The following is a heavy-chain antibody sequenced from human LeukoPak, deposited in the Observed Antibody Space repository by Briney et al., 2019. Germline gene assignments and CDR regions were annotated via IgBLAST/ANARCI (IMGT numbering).Heavy chain of an antibody. CDR1: GYTFTSYD. CDR2: MNPNSGNT. Sequence: ASVKVSCKASGYTFTSYDINWVRQATGQGLEWMGWMNPNSGNTGYAQKFQGRVTMTRNTSISTAYMELSSLRSDDTAVYYCARAFRYYYGSGSYYPGYWGQGTLVTVSS. CDR3: ARAFRYYYGSGSYYPGY. D-gene: IGHD3-10*01. J-gene: IGHJ4*02. V-gene: IGHV1-8*01.